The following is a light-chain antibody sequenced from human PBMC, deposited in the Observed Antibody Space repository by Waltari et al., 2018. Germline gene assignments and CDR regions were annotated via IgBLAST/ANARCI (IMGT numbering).Light chain of an antibody. Sequence: EIVLTQSPATLSLSPGERATLSCGASQSVSSYLAWYQQKSGQAPRLLIYDASNRATGIPARFSGSGSGTDFTLTISSLEPEDFAVYYCQQRSNWPYTFGQGTKLEIK. CDR3: QQRSNWPYT. J-gene: IGKJ2*01. CDR2: DAS. CDR1: QSVSSY. V-gene: IGKV3-11*01.